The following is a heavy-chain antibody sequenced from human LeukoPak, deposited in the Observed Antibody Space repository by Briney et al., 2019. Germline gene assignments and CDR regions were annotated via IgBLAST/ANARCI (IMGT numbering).Heavy chain of an antibody. Sequence: AGGSLRLSCAASGFTFSSYWLYWARQPPGKGPVWVSRINSDGSSISYADSVKGRFTISRDNAKNTLYLQMNSLRAEDTGVYYCAREGYIGLDYWGQGTMVTVSS. V-gene: IGHV3-74*01. CDR3: AREGYIGLDY. CDR2: INSDGSSI. D-gene: IGHD2-15*01. J-gene: IGHJ4*02. CDR1: GFTFSSYW.